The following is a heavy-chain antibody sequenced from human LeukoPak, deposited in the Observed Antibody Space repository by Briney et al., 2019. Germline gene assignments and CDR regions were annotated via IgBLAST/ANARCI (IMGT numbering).Heavy chain of an antibody. CDR1: GYRFTDYW. D-gene: IGHD5-24*01. CDR2: IYPGDSDT. CDR3: ARHPDGYNAWEFN. V-gene: IGHV5-51*01. Sequence: GESLKIACKGSGYRFTDYWIGWVRQMPGKGLEWMGIIYPGDSDTRYSPSFQGQVTISADKSVSTAYLQWNSLKASDTAMYYCARHPDGYNAWEFNRGQGTLVTVSS. J-gene: IGHJ4*02.